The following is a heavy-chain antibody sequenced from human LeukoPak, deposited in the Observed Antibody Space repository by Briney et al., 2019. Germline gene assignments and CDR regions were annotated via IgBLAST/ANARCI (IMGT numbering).Heavy chain of an antibody. CDR1: GYTFTGYY. CDR2: IKPNNGDT. CDR3: VRDRPNNWFDP. J-gene: IGHJ5*02. Sequence: ASVKVSCKASGYTFTGYYIHWVRQAPGQGLEWMGLIKPNNGDTNYAQKFQGRVTMTRDTSITTAHMELNRLRSDDTAVYYCVRDRPNNWFDPWGQGTLVTVSS. V-gene: IGHV1-2*02.